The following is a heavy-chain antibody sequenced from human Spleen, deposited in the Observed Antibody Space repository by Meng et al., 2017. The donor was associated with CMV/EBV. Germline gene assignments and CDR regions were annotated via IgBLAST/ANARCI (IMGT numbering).Heavy chain of an antibody. CDR1: GYSCTSYS. D-gene: IGHD1-26*01. CDR2: INPNTGNP. Sequence: HVKLVLHGVVLKIPVVSVNVSCNASGYSCTSYSMNWVRQDPGQGLEWMGWINPNTGNPTYAQGFTGRVVFFLDASVSTAYLQISSLKAEDTAVYYCARGVVGATSGDYWGQGTLVTVSS. J-gene: IGHJ4*02. CDR3: ARGVVGATSGDY. V-gene: IGHV7-4-1*02.